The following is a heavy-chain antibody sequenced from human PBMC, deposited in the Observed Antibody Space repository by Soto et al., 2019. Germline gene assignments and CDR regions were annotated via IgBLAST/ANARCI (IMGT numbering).Heavy chain of an antibody. V-gene: IGHV1-18*04. CDR3: AIFGELLPSHYYYYGMDV. Sequence: QVQLVQSGAEVKKPGASVKVSCKASGYTFTSYGISWVRQAPGQGLEWMGWISAYNGNTNYAQKLQGRVTMTTDASTSTAYMELRSLRSDDTAVYYCAIFGELLPSHYYYYGMDVWGQGTTVTVSS. D-gene: IGHD3-10*01. CDR2: ISAYNGNT. CDR1: GYTFTSYG. J-gene: IGHJ6*02.